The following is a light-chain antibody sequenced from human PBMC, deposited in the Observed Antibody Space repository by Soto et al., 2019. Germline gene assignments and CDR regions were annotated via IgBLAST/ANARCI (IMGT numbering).Light chain of an antibody. CDR1: QIVRSNS. Sequence: EMMLTQSPGTLSLSPGDRATLSCRASQIVRSNSLAWYQQKPGQPPRLLIYDASSRPPGIPDRFNGRGFGTRFHPTNTSLEPEDFAVYFWQQRSKWPPPFGQGTKVDIK. CDR2: DAS. V-gene: IGKV3D-20*02. J-gene: IGKJ1*01. CDR3: QQRSKWPPP.